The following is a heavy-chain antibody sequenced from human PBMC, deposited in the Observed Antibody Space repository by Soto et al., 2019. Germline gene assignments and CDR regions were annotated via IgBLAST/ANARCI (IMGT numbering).Heavy chain of an antibody. CDR2: ISGSGGST. CDR1: GFTFSSYA. J-gene: IGHJ4*02. CDR3: ANFNEYSSSGRDY. V-gene: IGHV3-23*01. D-gene: IGHD6-6*01. Sequence: GGSLRLSCAASGFTFSSYAMSWVRQAPGKGLEWVSAISGSGGSTYYADSVKGRFTISRDNSKNTLYLQMNSLRAEDTAVYYCANFNEYSSSGRDYWGQGTLVTVSS.